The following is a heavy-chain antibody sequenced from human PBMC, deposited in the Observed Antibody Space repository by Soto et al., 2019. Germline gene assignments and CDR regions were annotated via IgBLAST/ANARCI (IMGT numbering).Heavy chain of an antibody. D-gene: IGHD3-10*01. Sequence: EVQLEESGGGVVQPGGSLRLSCAASGFTFIGYWMHWVRQGPGKGLVWVARINNDGIDTTYADSVKGRFTISRDNTKNMVYLEMNSLRADDTAVYYCARDGSMVRERWFDPWGQGTLVTVSS. CDR2: INNDGIDT. CDR3: ARDGSMVRERWFDP. CDR1: GFTFIGYW. J-gene: IGHJ5*02. V-gene: IGHV3-74*03.